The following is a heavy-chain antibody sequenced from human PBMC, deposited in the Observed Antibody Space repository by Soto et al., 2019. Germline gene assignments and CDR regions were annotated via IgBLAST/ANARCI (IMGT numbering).Heavy chain of an antibody. CDR1: GYTFTGYY. J-gene: IGHJ6*02. CDR2: INPNRGGT. Sequence: GASVKVSCKASGYTFTGYYMHWVRQAPGQGLEWMGWINPNRGGTNYAQKFQGWVTMTRDTSISTAYMELSRLRSDDTAVYYCARAEFPIWEDSYDAYYYYYGMDVWGQGTTVTVSS. D-gene: IGHD3-16*01. V-gene: IGHV1-2*04. CDR3: ARAEFPIWEDSYDAYYYYYGMDV.